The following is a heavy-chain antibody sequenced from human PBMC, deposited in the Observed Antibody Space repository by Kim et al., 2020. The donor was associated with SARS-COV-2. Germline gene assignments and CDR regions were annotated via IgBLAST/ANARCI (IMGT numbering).Heavy chain of an antibody. CDR2: INHSGST. CDR1: GGSFSGYY. Sequence: SETLSLTCAVYGGSFSGYYWSWIRQPPGKGLEWIGEINHSGSTNYNPSLKSRVTISVDTSKNQFSLKLSSVTAADTAVYYCAREMATIIWGQRRRQNWYFDLWGRGTLVTVSS. V-gene: IGHV4-34*01. J-gene: IGHJ2*01. CDR3: AREMATIIWGQRRRQNWYFDL. D-gene: IGHD5-12*01.